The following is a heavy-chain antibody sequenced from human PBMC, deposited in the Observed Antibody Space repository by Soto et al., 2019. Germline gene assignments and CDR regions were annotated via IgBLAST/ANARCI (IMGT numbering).Heavy chain of an antibody. Sequence: KQSQTLSLTCAISGDSVSSNSAAWNWIRQSPSRGLEWLGRTYYRSKWYNDYAVSVKSRITINPDTSKNRFSLQLNSVTPEDTAVYYCARGVGGNDYGDYLGYGEEIDAFDIWGQGTMVTVSS. CDR2: TYYRSKWYN. V-gene: IGHV6-1*01. CDR1: GDSVSSNSAA. CDR3: ARGVGGNDYGDYLGYGEEIDAFDI. D-gene: IGHD4-17*01. J-gene: IGHJ3*02.